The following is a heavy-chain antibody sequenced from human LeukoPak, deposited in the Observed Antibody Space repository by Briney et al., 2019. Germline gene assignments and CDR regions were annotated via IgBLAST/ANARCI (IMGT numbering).Heavy chain of an antibody. J-gene: IGHJ6*03. CDR1: GGSISSNSYY. D-gene: IGHD3-10*01. CDR2: IYYSGST. Sequence: PSETLSLTCTVSGGSISSNSYYWGWIRQPPGKGLEWIGSIYYSGSTYYNPSLKSRVTISVDTSKNHFSLKLSSVTAADTAVYYCARHRYYYRSGSYYGAPYYMDVWGKGTTVTISS. CDR3: ARHRYYYRSGSYYGAPYYMDV. V-gene: IGHV4-39*01.